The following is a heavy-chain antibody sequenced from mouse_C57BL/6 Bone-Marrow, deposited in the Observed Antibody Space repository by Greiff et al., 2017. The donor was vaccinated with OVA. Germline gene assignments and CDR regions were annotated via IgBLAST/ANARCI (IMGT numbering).Heavy chain of an antibody. CDR1: GFTFSDYY. CDR3: ARQDYYGSSYGFDY. J-gene: IGHJ2*01. Sequence: EVMLVESGGGLVQPGGSLKLSCAASGFTFSDYYMYWVRQTPEKRLEWVAYISNGGGSTYYPDTVKGRFTISRDNAKNTLYLQMSRLKSEDTAMYYCARQDYYGSSYGFDYWGQGTTLTVSS. D-gene: IGHD1-1*01. CDR2: ISNGGGST. V-gene: IGHV5-12*01.